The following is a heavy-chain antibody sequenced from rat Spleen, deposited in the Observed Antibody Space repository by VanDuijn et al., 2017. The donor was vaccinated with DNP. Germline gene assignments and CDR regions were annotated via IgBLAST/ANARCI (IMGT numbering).Heavy chain of an antibody. CDR3: ARSQGYYYDGSYYPFAY. CDR1: GFSLTNYH. V-gene: IGHV2-27*01. J-gene: IGHJ3*01. D-gene: IGHD1-12*02. Sequence: VQLKESGPGLVQPSQTLSLTCTVSGFSLTNYHVDWVRQPPGKGLEWMGRVQSDGNTDYNSVLKSRLSISRDTSKSQVFLKMNSVQTEDTAMYFCARSQGYYYDGSYYPFAYWGQGTLVTVSS. CDR2: VQSDGNT.